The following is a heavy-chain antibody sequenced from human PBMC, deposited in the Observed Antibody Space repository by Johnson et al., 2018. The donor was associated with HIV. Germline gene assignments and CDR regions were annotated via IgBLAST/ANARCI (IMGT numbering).Heavy chain of an antibody. V-gene: IGHV3-30*04. J-gene: IGHJ3*02. CDR1: GFTFSSYA. CDR3: AKVWDYFDSNACDI. CDR2: IQNDGSKK. Sequence: QVQLVESGGGVVQPGRSLRLSCAASGFTFSSYAMHWVRQAPGKGLEWVGFIQNDGSKKYYADSVKGRFTMSRDNSKNRLYLQMNRLRVDDSAVYYCAKVWDYFDSNACDIWGQGTVVTVSS. D-gene: IGHD3-22*01.